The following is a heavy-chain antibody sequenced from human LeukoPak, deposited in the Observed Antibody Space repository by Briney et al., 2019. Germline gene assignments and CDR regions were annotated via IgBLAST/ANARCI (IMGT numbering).Heavy chain of an antibody. Sequence: SETLSLTCAVSGYSISSGYYWGWIRQPPGKGLEWIGRIYHSGSTYYNPSLKSRVTISVDTSKSRFSLKLSPVPAADTAVYYCARQTSSSSYYYYYYYMDVWGKGTTVTVSS. J-gene: IGHJ6*03. V-gene: IGHV4-38-2*01. D-gene: IGHD6-6*01. CDR2: IYHSGST. CDR1: GYSISSGYY. CDR3: ARQTSSSSYYYYYYYMDV.